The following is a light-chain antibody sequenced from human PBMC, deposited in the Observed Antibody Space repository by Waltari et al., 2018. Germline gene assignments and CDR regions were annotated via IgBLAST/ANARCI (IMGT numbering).Light chain of an antibody. V-gene: IGLV2-14*03. Sequence: QSALTQPASVSGSPGQSITLPCTGTSSDVRGYNYVYWYQQHPGKAPKLMIYDVSKRPSGVSNRFSGSKSGNTASLTISGLQAEDEADYYCSSYTSSSTPYVFGTGTKVTVL. CDR1: SSDVRGYNY. CDR2: DVS. J-gene: IGLJ1*01. CDR3: SSYTSSSTPYV.